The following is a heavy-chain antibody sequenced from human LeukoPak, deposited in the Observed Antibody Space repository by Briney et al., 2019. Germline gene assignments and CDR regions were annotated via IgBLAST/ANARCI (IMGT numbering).Heavy chain of an antibody. CDR2: IYTSWST. CDR3: AREIAAVIDY. V-gene: IGHV4-4*07. CDR1: GGSISCYY. D-gene: IGHD6-13*01. Sequence: SETLSLTCPVSGGSISCYYWSWIRQPAGKGMEWIGRIYTSWSTNYNPSLKSRVTMSVDTSKNQFSLKLSSVTAADTAVYYCAREIAAVIDYWGQGTLVTVSS. J-gene: IGHJ4*02.